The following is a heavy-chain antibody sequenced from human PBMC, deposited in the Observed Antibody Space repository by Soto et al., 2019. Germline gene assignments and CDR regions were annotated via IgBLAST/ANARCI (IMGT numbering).Heavy chain of an antibody. D-gene: IGHD3-9*01. Sequence: ASVKVSCKASGYTFTSYAMHWVRQAPGQRLEWMGWINAGNSNTKYSQKFQGRVTITRDTSASTAYMELSSLRSEDTAVYYCARDLNGADYYYDNGMDVWGQGTTVT. CDR3: ARDLNGADYYYDNGMDV. J-gene: IGHJ6*02. V-gene: IGHV1-3*01. CDR2: INAGNSNT. CDR1: GYTFTSYA.